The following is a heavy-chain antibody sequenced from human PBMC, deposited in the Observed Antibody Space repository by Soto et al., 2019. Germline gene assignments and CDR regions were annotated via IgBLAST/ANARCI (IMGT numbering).Heavy chain of an antibody. D-gene: IGHD3-10*01. J-gene: IGHJ6*02. CDR1: GYIFSNYG. Sequence: ASVKVSCKASGYIFSNYGINWVRQVPGQGLEWMGWISAYNGNTNYAQKFQGRVTLTTDTPKNQFSLHLYSVTPEDTAVYYRTGITSFRGMDVWGQGTPVTVSS. CDR3: TGITSFRGMDV. V-gene: IGHV1-18*01. CDR2: ISAYNGNT.